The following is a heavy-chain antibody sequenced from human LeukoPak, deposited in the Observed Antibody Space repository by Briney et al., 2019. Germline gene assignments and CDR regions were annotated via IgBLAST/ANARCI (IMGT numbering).Heavy chain of an antibody. J-gene: IGHJ6*04. Sequence: RSSETLSLTCTVSGGSISSYYWSWIRQPAGKGLEWIGYIYSSGSTNYNPSLRGRLTVSVDTSRNQFSLRLSSVTAADTAVYYCARQGGYSSPFYIWGKGTTVAVSS. CDR1: GGSISSYY. V-gene: IGHV4-59*08. D-gene: IGHD6-6*01. CDR2: IYSSGST. CDR3: ARQGGYSSPFYI.